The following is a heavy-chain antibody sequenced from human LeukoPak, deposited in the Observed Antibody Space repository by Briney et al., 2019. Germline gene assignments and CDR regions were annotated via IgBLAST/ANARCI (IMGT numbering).Heavy chain of an antibody. V-gene: IGHV1-69*13. CDR1: GGTFSSYA. Sequence: SVKVSCKASGGTFSSYAISWVRQAPGQGLDWMGGIIPIFGTANYAQKFQGRVTITADESTSTAYMDLSSLRSEDTAVYYCARESASWSNFDYWGQGTLVTVSS. J-gene: IGHJ4*02. D-gene: IGHD2-15*01. CDR3: ARESASWSNFDY. CDR2: IIPIFGTA.